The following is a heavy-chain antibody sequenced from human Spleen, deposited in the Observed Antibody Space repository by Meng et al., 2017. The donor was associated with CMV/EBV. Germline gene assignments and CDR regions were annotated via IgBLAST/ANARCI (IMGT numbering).Heavy chain of an antibody. J-gene: IGHJ6*02. V-gene: IGHV4-39*07. CDR3: AREHLTMVRGVLYYYYGLDV. CDR1: GGSISSSSYY. Sequence: GSLRLSCTVSGGSISSSSYYWGWIRQPPGKGLEWIGTIHYTGTTYYNPSLKSRVTISVDTSENQFSLKLGSVTAADTAVYYCAREHLTMVRGVLYYYYGLDVWGQGTTVTVSS. CDR2: IHYTGTT. D-gene: IGHD3-10*01.